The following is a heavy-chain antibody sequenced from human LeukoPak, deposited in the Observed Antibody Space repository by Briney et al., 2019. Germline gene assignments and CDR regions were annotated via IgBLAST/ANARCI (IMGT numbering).Heavy chain of an antibody. J-gene: IGHJ4*02. CDR2: ISGSGGST. D-gene: IGHD3-10*01. Sequence: GGSLRLSCAASGFTFSSYSMNWVRQAPGKGLEWVSAISGSGGSTYYADSVKGRFTISRDNSKNTLYLQMNSLRAEDTAVYYCAKEGVDSRTYYYGSGSSGANNPDDYWGQGTLVTVSS. V-gene: IGHV3-23*01. CDR1: GFTFSSYS. CDR3: AKEGVDSRTYYYGSGSSGANNPDDY.